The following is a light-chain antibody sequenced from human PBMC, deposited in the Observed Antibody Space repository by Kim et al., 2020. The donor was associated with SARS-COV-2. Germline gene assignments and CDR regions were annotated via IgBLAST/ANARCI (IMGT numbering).Light chain of an antibody. J-gene: IGKJ5*01. V-gene: IGKV3-15*01. CDR3: QQYDHWIS. Sequence: AVSPGGTVTLSCRASQSVGSYVAWYQHKPGRGPRLLIYGAYTRATGIPVRFIGSGSETEFTLTITSLQTEDVAVYYCQQYDHWISFGQGTRLEIK. CDR1: QSVGSY. CDR2: GAY.